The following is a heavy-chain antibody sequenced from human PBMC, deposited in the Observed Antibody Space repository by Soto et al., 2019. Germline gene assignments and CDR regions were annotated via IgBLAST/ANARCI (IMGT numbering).Heavy chain of an antibody. J-gene: IGHJ4*02. CDR1: GFTFSSYW. V-gene: IGHV3-7*01. CDR3: ARDSGATNEGPAAMVFDY. CDR2: IKQDGSGK. Sequence: GGSLRLSCAASGFTFSSYWMSWVRQAPGKGLEWVANIKQDGSGKYYVDSVKGRFTISRDNAKNSLYLQMNSLRAEDTAVYYCARDSGATNEGPAAMVFDYWGQGTLVTVSS. D-gene: IGHD2-2*01.